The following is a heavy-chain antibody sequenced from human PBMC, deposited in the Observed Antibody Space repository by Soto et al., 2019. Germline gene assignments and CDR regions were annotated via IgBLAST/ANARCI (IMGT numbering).Heavy chain of an antibody. D-gene: IGHD6-19*01. Sequence: PSQTLSLTCAISGDSVSSNSAAWNWIRQSPSRGLEWLGRTYYRSKWYNDYAVSVKSRITINPDTSKNQFSLQLNSVTPEDTAVYYCARAAYCSGWPRYYDRIAFSSQGTSVTVSS. CDR3: ARAAYCSGWPRYYDRIAF. V-gene: IGHV6-1*01. J-gene: IGHJ6*02. CDR2: TYYRSKWYN. CDR1: GDSVSSNSAA.